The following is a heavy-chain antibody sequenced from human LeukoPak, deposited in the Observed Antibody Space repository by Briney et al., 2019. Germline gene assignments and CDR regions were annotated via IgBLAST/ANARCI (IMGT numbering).Heavy chain of an antibody. CDR3: ARQRYSSGYPYNFYY. V-gene: IGHV3-23*01. D-gene: IGHD3-10*01. CDR1: GFIFSSYA. J-gene: IGHJ4*02. CDR2: TSVSAGGT. Sequence: GGSLRLSCAASGFIFSSYAMSGVRQAPGKGLEWVSSTSVSAGGTYYADSVKGRFTISRDNSKNTLYLQMNSLRAEDTAVYYCARQRYSSGYPYNFYYWGQGTQVTVSS.